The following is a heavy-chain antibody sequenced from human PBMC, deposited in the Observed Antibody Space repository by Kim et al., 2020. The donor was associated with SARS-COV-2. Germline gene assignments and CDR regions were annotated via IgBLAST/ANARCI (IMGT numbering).Heavy chain of an antibody. CDR2: IYYSGST. D-gene: IGHD3-10*01. CDR1: GGSISSYY. V-gene: IGHV4-59*08. CDR3: ARHRGPILWFGELPSDYYYYYGMDV. J-gene: IGHJ6*02. Sequence: SETLSLTCTVSGGSISSYYWSWIRQPPGKGLEWIGYIYYSGSTNYNPSLKNRVTISVDTSKNQFSLKLSSVTAADTAVYYCARHRGPILWFGELPSDYYYYYGMDVWGQGTTVTVSS.